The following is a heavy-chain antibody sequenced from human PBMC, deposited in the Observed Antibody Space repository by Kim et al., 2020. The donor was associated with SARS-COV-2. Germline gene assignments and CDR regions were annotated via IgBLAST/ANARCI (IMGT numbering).Heavy chain of an antibody. J-gene: IGHJ4*01. CDR2: ISWAGSLT. D-gene: IGHD3-3*01. CDR1: GFTFEDFA. Sequence: GGSLRLSCAASGFTFEDFAMQWVRQRPGKGPEWVAGISWAGSLTGYAGSVKRRFSISTDNARTSATLPMRRLTNDDTAVYFCARTEGLIIPMAGIVYWG. CDR3: ARTEGLIIPMAGIVY. V-gene: IGHV3-9*01.